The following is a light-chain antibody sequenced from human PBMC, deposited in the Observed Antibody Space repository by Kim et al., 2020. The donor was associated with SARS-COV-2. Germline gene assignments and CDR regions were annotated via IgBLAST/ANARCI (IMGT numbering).Light chain of an antibody. CDR2: AAS. Sequence: DIQMTQSPSSLSASVGDRVTIACRASQSISTYLNWYQQKPGKAPKLLIYAASSLQSGVPSRFSGSGSGTDFTLTISSLQPEDFGTYYCQQSHTAPSLTFGGGTKLEI. V-gene: IGKV1-39*01. CDR3: QQSHTAPSLT. CDR1: QSISTY. J-gene: IGKJ4*01.